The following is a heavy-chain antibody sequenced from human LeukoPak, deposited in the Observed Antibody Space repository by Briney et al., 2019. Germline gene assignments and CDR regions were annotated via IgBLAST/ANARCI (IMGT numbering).Heavy chain of an antibody. CDR1: GGSISSYY. CDR3: ARHSGYYDSSGYADY. V-gene: IGHV4-59*08. CDR2: IYYSGST. Sequence: SETLSLTCTVSGGSISSYYWSWIRQPPGKGLEWIGYIYYSGSTNYNPSLKSRVTISVDTSKNRFSLKLSSVTAADTAVYYCARHSGYYDSSGYADYWGQGTLVTVSS. D-gene: IGHD3-22*01. J-gene: IGHJ4*02.